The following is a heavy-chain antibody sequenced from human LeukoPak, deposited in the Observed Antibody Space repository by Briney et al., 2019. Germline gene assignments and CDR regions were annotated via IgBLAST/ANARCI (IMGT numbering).Heavy chain of an antibody. J-gene: IGHJ4*02. CDR2: ISGSGGST. Sequence: GGSLRLSCAASGFTFSSYGVSWVRQAPGKGLEWVAAISGSGGSTYYADSVKGRSTISRDNSKNTLYLQMNSLRAEDTAVYYCAKDEGSKYYYDSSGYLGLYFDYWGQGTLVTVSS. CDR1: GFTFSSYG. V-gene: IGHV3-23*01. CDR3: AKDEGSKYYYDSSGYLGLYFDY. D-gene: IGHD3-22*01.